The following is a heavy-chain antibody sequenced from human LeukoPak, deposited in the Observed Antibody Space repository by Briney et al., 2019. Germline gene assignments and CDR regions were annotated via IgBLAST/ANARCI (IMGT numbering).Heavy chain of an antibody. CDR2: INAGNGNT. Sequence: GASVKVSCKASGYTFTSYAMHWVRQAPGQRLEWMGWINAGNGNTKYSQKFQGRVTITRDTSASTAYMELGSLGAEDSAVYYCAAELYGVYTDCCTFHIWGQGTMITVSS. J-gene: IGHJ3*02. V-gene: IGHV1-3*01. CDR3: AAELYGVYTDCCTFHI. D-gene: IGHD4-17*01. CDR1: GYTFTSYA.